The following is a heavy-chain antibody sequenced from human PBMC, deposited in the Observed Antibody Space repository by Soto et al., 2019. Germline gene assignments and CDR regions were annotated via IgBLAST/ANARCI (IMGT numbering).Heavy chain of an antibody. J-gene: IGHJ4*02. Sequence: GGSLRLSCAASGFSFNSYTMSWVRQAPGRGLEWVASISRTSTTIFYVDSVKGRFTISRDNTKNSLYLQMNSLRAEDTAVYYCRREEYDYWAQGTLVTVSS. D-gene: IGHD1-26*01. CDR2: ISRTSTTI. V-gene: IGHV3-21*01. CDR1: GFSFNSYT. CDR3: RREEYDY.